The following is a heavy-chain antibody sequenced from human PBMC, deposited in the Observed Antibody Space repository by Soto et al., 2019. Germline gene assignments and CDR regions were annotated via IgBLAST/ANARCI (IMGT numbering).Heavy chain of an antibody. V-gene: IGHV2-5*02. CDR1: GFSLTTSGVG. CDR3: AHRTTTVTWWFDP. Sequence: QITLKESGPTLVKPTQTLTLTCTFSGFSLTTSGVGVGWIRQPPGKALERLALIYGDDDKRYSPSLKSRLTMSKANSKNQVVLKMTNMDPADTAIYFCAHRTTTVTWWFDPWGQGTPVTVSS. CDR2: IYGDDDK. J-gene: IGHJ5*02. D-gene: IGHD4-17*01.